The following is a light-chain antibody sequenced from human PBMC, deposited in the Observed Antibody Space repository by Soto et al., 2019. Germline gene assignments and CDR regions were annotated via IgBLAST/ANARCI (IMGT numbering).Light chain of an antibody. CDR3: QQYGSSPCT. V-gene: IGKV3-20*01. J-gene: IGKJ2*02. CDR1: QSVSSSC. CDR2: GAS. Sequence: EIVLTQSPGTLSLTAGERATLSCRASQSVSSSCLAWYQQKPGQAPRLLIYGASSRATGIPDRFSGSGSGTDFTLTISRLEPEDFAVHYCQQYGSSPCTFGQGTKLEIK.